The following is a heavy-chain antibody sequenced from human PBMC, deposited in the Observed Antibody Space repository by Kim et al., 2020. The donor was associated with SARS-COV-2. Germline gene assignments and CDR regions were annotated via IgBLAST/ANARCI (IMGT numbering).Heavy chain of an antibody. D-gene: IGHD3-10*01. CDR3: AKDGTYYYGSGSYSY. Sequence: ESGKGRFTISRDNSKNTLYLQMNSLRAEDTAVYYCAKDGTYYYGSGSYSYWGQGTLVTVSS. J-gene: IGHJ4*02. V-gene: IGHV3-23*01.